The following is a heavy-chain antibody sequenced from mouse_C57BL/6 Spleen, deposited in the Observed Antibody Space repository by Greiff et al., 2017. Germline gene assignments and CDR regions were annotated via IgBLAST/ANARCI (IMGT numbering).Heavy chain of an antibody. Sequence: VQLQQPGAELVKPGASVKLSCKASGYTFTSYWMHWVKQRPGQGPEWIGMIHPNSGSTNYNEKFKSKATLTVDKSSSTAYMQLSSLTSEDSAVYYCARVWDDYYAMDYWGQGTSVTVSS. D-gene: IGHD2-10*02. CDR1: GYTFTSYW. V-gene: IGHV1-64*01. J-gene: IGHJ4*01. CDR2: IHPNSGST. CDR3: ARVWDDYYAMDY.